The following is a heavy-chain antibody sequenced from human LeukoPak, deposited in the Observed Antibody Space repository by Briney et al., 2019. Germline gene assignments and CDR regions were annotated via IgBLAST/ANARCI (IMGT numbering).Heavy chain of an antibody. D-gene: IGHD3-10*01. CDR3: PRAHPRRITKFDY. Sequence: ASVKVSCKASGYTFTGYGLSWVRQAPGQGLELMGWISAYNGNTNYAQKLQGRVTMTTDTSTSTAYMELRSLRSDDTAVYYCPRAHPRRITKFDYWGQGTLVTVSS. CDR2: ISAYNGNT. V-gene: IGHV1-18*01. J-gene: IGHJ4*02. CDR1: GYTFTGYG.